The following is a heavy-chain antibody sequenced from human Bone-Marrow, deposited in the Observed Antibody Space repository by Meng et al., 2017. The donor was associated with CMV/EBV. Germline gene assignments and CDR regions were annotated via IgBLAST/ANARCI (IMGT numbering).Heavy chain of an antibody. CDR3: ARDLSHGDYRYYYYYYGMDV. CDR1: GFTFSSYG. V-gene: IGHV3-21*01. D-gene: IGHD4-17*01. J-gene: IGHJ6*02. CDR2: ISSSSSYI. Sequence: GESLKISCAASGFTFSSYGMHWVRQAPGKGLEWVSSISSSSSYIYYADSVKGRFTISRDNAKNSLYLQMNSLRAEDMAVYYCARDLSHGDYRYYYYYYGMDVWGQGTTVTVSS.